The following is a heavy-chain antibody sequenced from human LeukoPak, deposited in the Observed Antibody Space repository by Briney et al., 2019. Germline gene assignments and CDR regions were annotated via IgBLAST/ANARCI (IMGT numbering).Heavy chain of an antibody. D-gene: IGHD1-26*01. J-gene: IGHJ4*02. CDR3: ARDRSSGSYSPFDY. CDR1: GFTFSNYS. CDR2: ISSSSSYI. Sequence: GGSLRLSCAASGFTFSNYSMNWVRQAPGKGLEWVSSISSSSSYIYYADSVKGRFTISRDNAKNSLYLQMNSLRAEDTAVYYCARDRSSGSYSPFDYWGQGTLVTVSS. V-gene: IGHV3-21*01.